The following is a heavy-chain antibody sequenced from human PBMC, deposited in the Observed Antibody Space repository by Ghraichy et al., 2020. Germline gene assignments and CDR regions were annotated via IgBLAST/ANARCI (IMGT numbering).Heavy chain of an antibody. Sequence: GGSLRHSCAASGFTFSDYAMHWVRQVPGKGLEWVSIISYDGTSTGYVDSVRGRFTISRDNSRNSLYLQMNSLQTEDTALYFCAKWGGWFGELSPYYFDSWGQGTQVTVS. V-gene: IGHV3-43*01. CDR2: ISYDGTST. CDR3: AKWGGWFGELSPYYFDS. CDR1: GFTFSDYA. J-gene: IGHJ4*02. D-gene: IGHD3-10*01.